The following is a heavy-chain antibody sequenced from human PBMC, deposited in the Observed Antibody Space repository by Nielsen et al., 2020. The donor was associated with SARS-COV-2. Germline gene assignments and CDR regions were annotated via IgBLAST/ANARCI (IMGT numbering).Heavy chain of an antibody. CDR2: ISRSGSTI. CDR1: GFTFNTYE. J-gene: IGHJ6*02. CDR3: ARVSLNADYYYGMDV. V-gene: IGHV3-48*03. Sequence: GESLKISCAASGFTFNTYEMNWVRQAPGKGLEWISYISRSGSTIYYADSVKGRFTISRDNAKNSVYLQMNSLRAEDTAVYYCARVSLNADYYYGMDVWGQGTTVTVSS. D-gene: IGHD2-15*01.